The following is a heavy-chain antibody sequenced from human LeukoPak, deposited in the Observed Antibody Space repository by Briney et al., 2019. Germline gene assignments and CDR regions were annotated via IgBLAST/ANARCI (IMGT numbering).Heavy chain of an antibody. D-gene: IGHD1-26*01. CDR3: AKEHSASGSVDY. Sequence: PGGSLRLSCAASGFTFDAYAMYWVRQASGKGLECVSLIGGHGGSTYYADSVKGRFTISRDNSKNSLYLQMNSLRTEDTALYYCAKEHSASGSVDYWGQGTLVTVSS. J-gene: IGHJ4*02. CDR1: GFTFDAYA. V-gene: IGHV3-43*02. CDR2: IGGHGGST.